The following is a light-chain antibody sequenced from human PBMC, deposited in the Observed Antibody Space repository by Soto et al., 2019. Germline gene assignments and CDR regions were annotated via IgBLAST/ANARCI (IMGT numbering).Light chain of an antibody. CDR2: DAS. J-gene: IGKJ2*01. CDR3: QQRSNWPPYT. Sequence: IVLTQSPATLSLSPGERATLSCRASQSVSRYLAWYQQKPGQAPRLLIYDASNRATGIPARFSGSGSGTDFTLTISSLEPEDFVVYYCQQRSNWPPYTFGQGTKLEIK. CDR1: QSVSRY. V-gene: IGKV3-11*01.